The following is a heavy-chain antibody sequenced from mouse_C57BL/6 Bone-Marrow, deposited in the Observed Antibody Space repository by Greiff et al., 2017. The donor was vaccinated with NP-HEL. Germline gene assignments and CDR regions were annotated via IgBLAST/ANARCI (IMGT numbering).Heavy chain of an antibody. J-gene: IGHJ1*03. CDR3: ARGGGLRRYFDV. D-gene: IGHD2-2*01. CDR1: GYSITSGYY. V-gene: IGHV3-6*01. CDR2: ISYDGSN. Sequence: EVKLMESGPGLVKPSQSLSLTCSVTGYSITSGYYWNWIRQFPGNKLEWMGYISYDGSNNYNPSFKNRISITRDTSKNQFFLKLNSVTTEDTATYYCARGGGLRRYFDVWGTGTTVTVSS.